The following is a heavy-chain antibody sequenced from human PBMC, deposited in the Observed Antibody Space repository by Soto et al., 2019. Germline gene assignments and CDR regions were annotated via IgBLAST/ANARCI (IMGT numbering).Heavy chain of an antibody. J-gene: IGHJ4*02. CDR3: ARVSVRGWYFFDY. CDR1: GGTFSSYA. V-gene: IGHV1-69*13. Sequence: ASVKVSCKASGGTFSSYAISWVRQAPGQGLEWMGGIIPIFGTANYAQKFQGRVTITADESTSTAYIELSSLRSEDTAVYYCARVSVRGWYFFDYWGQGTLVTVSS. D-gene: IGHD6-19*01. CDR2: IIPIFGTA.